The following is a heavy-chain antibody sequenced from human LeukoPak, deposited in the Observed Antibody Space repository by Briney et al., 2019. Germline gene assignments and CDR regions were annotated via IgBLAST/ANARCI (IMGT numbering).Heavy chain of an antibody. CDR1: GFTFSSYW. Sequence: GGSLRLSCAASGFTFSSYWMHWVRQAPGKGLVWVSRIKSDGSNTNYADSVKGRFTISRDNAKNTLHLQMNSLRAEDTAVYYCARGVGWLLIHFDYWGQGTLVTVSS. V-gene: IGHV3-74*01. CDR2: IKSDGSNT. J-gene: IGHJ4*02. D-gene: IGHD3-3*01. CDR3: ARGVGWLLIHFDY.